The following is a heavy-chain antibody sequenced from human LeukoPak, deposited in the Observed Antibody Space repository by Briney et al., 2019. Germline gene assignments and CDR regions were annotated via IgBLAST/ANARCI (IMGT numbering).Heavy chain of an antibody. V-gene: IGHV3-48*03. D-gene: IGHD4-23*01. CDR1: GFTFSRYA. CDR3: ARDPYGGNSVSEREGWFDP. CDR2: ISSSGNTI. J-gene: IGHJ5*02. Sequence: GGSLRLSCAASGFTFSRYAMKWVRQAPGKGLEWVSYISSSGNTINYADSVKGRFTISRDNAKNSMYLQMNSLRVEDTAVYYCARDPYGGNSVSEREGWFDPWGQGTLVTVSS.